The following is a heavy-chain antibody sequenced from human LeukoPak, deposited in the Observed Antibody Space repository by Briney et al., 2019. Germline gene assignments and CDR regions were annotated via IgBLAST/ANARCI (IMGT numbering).Heavy chain of an antibody. CDR2: INSDGTST. CDR3: AREGTYSNGHDY. CDR1: GFTFSSHW. D-gene: IGHD3-22*01. J-gene: IGHJ4*02. Sequence: AGGSLRLSCAASGFTFSSHWMHWVRQAPGKGLVWVSRINSDGTSTTYADSVKGRFTISRDNAKNTLYLQMNSLRVEDTAVFHCAREGTYSNGHDYWGQGTLVTVSS. V-gene: IGHV3-74*01.